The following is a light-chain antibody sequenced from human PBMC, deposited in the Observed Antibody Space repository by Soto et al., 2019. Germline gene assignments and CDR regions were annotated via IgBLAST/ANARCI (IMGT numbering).Light chain of an antibody. CDR1: QSFSSS. V-gene: IGKV1-39*01. Sequence: DIQMTQSPSSLSASVGLRVTITCRARQSFSSSLNWYQQKPWKAPMLLIYAASSLQSGVPSRFSGSGSGTDFTLTISSLQPEDFATYYCQQSYSTPRAFGQGTKVEIK. CDR3: QQSYSTPRA. J-gene: IGKJ1*01. CDR2: AAS.